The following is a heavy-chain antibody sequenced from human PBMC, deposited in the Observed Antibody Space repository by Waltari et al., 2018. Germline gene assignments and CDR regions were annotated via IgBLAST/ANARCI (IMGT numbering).Heavy chain of an antibody. Sequence: QVQLVQSGAEVKKPGASVKVSCKASGYTFTSYDINWVRQATGQGLEWMGWSNPNSGNTGYAQKFHGRVTITRNTSISTAYMELSSLRSEDTAVYYCARVPSFTVTTSGGVDFDYWGQGTLVTVSA. CDR1: GYTFTSYD. CDR3: ARVPSFTVTTSGGVDFDY. J-gene: IGHJ4*02. D-gene: IGHD4-17*01. V-gene: IGHV1-8*03. CDR2: SNPNSGNT.